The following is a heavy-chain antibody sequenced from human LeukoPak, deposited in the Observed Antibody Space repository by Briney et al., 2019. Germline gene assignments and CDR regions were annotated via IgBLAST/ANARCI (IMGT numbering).Heavy chain of an antibody. CDR3: ARAPGGDYSGFGELFGGYGMDV. J-gene: IGHJ6*02. D-gene: IGHD3-10*01. CDR2: ISYDGSNK. V-gene: IGHV3-30-3*01. Sequence: GGSLRLSCAASGFTFSSYAMHWVRQAPGKGLEWVAVISYDGSNKYYADSVKGRFTISRDNSKNTLYLQMNSLRAEDTAVYYCARAPGGDYSGFGELFGGYGMDVWGQGTTVTVSS. CDR1: GFTFSSYA.